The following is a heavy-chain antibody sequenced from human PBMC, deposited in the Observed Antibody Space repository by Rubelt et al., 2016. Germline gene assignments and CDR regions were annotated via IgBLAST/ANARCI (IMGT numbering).Heavy chain of an antibody. CDR1: GFTFSNYD. D-gene: IGHD6-19*01. J-gene: IGHJ3*02. CDR2: ISSSSSTI. CDR3: ARDGYSSGWYIEAFDI. V-gene: IGHV3-48*04. Sequence: EVQLVESGGGLVQPGGSLRLSCAASGFTFSNYDMNWVRQAPGRGLEWLSYISSSSSTIYYADSVKGRFTISRDNAKNSLYLQVNSLRAEDTAVYYVARDGYSSGWYIEAFDIWGQGTMVTVSS.